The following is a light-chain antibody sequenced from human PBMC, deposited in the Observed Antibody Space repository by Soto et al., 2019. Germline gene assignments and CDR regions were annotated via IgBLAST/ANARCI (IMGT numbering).Light chain of an antibody. J-gene: IGKJ1*01. CDR2: DAS. CDR3: QQYNSWPT. CDR1: QSVSSN. Sequence: EIVMTQSPATLSVSPRERATLSCRASQSVSSNLAWYQQKPGQAPRLLIYDASTRATGIPARFSGSGSGTEFTLTISSLQSGDFAVYYCQQYNSWPTFGQGTKVEIK. V-gene: IGKV3-15*01.